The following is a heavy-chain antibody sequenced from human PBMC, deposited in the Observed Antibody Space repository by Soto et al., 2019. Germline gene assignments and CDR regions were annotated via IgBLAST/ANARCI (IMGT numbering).Heavy chain of an antibody. CDR3: ARDTFVGWHDSSGYYDGSDAFDI. V-gene: IGHV3-7*01. CDR2: IKPDGSEK. Sequence: PGGSLRLSCAASGFTFSSHWMSWVRQAPGKGLEWVANIKPDGSEKWYVDSVKGRFTISRDNAKNSLYLQMNSLRAEDTAVYYCARDTFVGWHDSSGYYDGSDAFDIWGQGTMVTVSS. J-gene: IGHJ3*02. D-gene: IGHD3-22*01. CDR1: GFTFSSHW.